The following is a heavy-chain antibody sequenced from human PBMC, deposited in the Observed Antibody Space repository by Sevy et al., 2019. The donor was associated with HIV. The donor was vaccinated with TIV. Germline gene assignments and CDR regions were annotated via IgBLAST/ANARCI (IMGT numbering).Heavy chain of an antibody. Sequence: GGSLRLSCAASGFTFSAYNMHWVRQAPGKGLEWVAIISSDGSYRYYAYSVRGRFSMSKDNSKNTMYLQISALSIEDTAVYYCAKNRPPGGSYFSRHAMDVWGRGTTVTVSS. CDR1: GFTFSAYN. V-gene: IGHV3-30*18. CDR3: AKNRPPGGSYFSRHAMDV. J-gene: IGHJ6*02. D-gene: IGHD3-16*01. CDR2: ISSDGSYR.